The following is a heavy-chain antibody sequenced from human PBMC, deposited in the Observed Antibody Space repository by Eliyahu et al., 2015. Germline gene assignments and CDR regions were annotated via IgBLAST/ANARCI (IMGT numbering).Heavy chain of an antibody. CDR3: ARSITLEQQL. CDR2: ISYDGRSQ. J-gene: IGHJ4*02. Sequence: QLQLVESGGGVVQPGRSLXLSCAPSGFIFSSYCIPWVRPPPGKGLEWVAVISYDGRSQFYADSVKGRFTISRDNSKNTLYLQLNSLRAEDTAVYYCARSITLEQQLWGQGTLVTVSS. CDR1: GFIFSSYC. D-gene: IGHD1-1*01. V-gene: IGHV3-30*01.